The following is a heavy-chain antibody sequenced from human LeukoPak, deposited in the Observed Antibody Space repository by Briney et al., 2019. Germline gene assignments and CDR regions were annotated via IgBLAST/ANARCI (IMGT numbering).Heavy chain of an antibody. CDR2: ISSSSSTI. CDR3: AKAPMEDSWYIHFDY. D-gene: IGHD6-13*01. CDR1: GFTFSTYV. Sequence: GGSLRLSCVASGFTFSTYVMHWVRQAPGKGLEWVSYISSSSSTIYYADSVKGRFTISRDNAKNTLYLQINSLRAEDTAIYYCAKAPMEDSWYIHFDYWGQGTLVTVSS. J-gene: IGHJ4*02. V-gene: IGHV3-48*01.